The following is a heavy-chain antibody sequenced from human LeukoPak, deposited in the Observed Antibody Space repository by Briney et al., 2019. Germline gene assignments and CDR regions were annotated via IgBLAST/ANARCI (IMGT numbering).Heavy chain of an antibody. J-gene: IGHJ4*02. CDR1: GYTLTGYY. V-gene: IGHV1-2*02. CDR3: ARDLAGGNSVSSVYY. D-gene: IGHD4-23*01. Sequence: GASVKVSCKASGYTLTGYYMHWVRQAPGQGLEWMGWINPNSGGTNYAQKFQGRVTMTRDTSISTAYMELSRLRSDDTAVYYCARDLAGGNSVSSVYYWGQGTLVTVSS. CDR2: INPNSGGT.